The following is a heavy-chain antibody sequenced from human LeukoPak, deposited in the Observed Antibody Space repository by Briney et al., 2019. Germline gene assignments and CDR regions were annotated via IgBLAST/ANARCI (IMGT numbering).Heavy chain of an antibody. CDR1: GFTFSSYW. V-gene: IGHV3-48*01. D-gene: IGHD3-9*01. Sequence: GGSLRLSCAASGFTFSSYWMHWVRQAPGKGLEWVSYISSSSSTIYYADSVRGRFTISRDNAKNSLYLQMNSLSAEDTAFYYCARDALQLTGNYVTRWWFDPWGQGTLVTVSS. CDR2: ISSSSSTI. CDR3: ARDALQLTGNYVTRWWFDP. J-gene: IGHJ5*02.